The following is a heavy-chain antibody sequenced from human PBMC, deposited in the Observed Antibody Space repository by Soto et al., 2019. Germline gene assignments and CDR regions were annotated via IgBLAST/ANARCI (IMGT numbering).Heavy chain of an antibody. V-gene: IGHV4-34*01. CDR1: GGSFSGYY. CDR3: ARVGSTGFDS. CDR2: INHSGST. Sequence: SETLSLTCAVYGGSFSGYYWSWIRQPPGKGLEWIGEINHSGSTNYNPSLKSRVTISVDTSKNQFSLKLSSVTAADTAVYYCARVGSTGFDSWGQGTLVTVSS. J-gene: IGHJ5*01. D-gene: IGHD1-26*01.